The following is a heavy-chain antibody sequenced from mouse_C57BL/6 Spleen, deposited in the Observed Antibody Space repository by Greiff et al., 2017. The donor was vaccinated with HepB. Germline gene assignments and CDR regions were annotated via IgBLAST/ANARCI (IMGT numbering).Heavy chain of an antibody. J-gene: IGHJ1*03. CDR1: GFTFSSYG. Sequence: EVQRVESGGDLVKPGGSLKLSCAASGFTFSSYGMSWVRQTPDKRLEWVATISSGGSYTYYPDSVKGRFTISRDNAKNTLYLQMSSLKSEDTAMYYCARRGDYGYFDVWGTGTTVTVSS. V-gene: IGHV5-6*01. CDR3: ARRGDYGYFDV. CDR2: ISSGGSYT.